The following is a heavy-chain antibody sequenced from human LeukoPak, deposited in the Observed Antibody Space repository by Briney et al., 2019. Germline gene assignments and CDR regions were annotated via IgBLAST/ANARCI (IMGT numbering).Heavy chain of an antibody. CDR3: ANEIRPNDY. V-gene: IGHV3-30-3*02. Sequence: GGSLRLSCAASGFSFSSYAMFWVRQAPGKGLEWVTIISRDGSDIFYADSVRGRFTISRDNSKNMLYLQLNSLRAEDTAVYYCANEIRPNDYWGQGTLVTVSS. CDR2: ISRDGSDI. J-gene: IGHJ4*02. D-gene: IGHD4-17*01. CDR1: GFSFSSYA.